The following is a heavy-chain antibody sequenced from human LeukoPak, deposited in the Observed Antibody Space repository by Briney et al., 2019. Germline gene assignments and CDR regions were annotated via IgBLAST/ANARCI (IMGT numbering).Heavy chain of an antibody. D-gene: IGHD3-3*01. Sequence: PSETLSLTCTVSGGSISSYYWSWIRQPPGKGLEWIGYIYYSGSTNYNPSLKSRVTISVDTSKNQFSLKLSSVTAADTAVYYCARTHDFWSGYFMQQGWFDPWGQGTLVTVSS. J-gene: IGHJ5*02. CDR2: IYYSGST. CDR3: ARTHDFWSGYFMQQGWFDP. V-gene: IGHV4-59*08. CDR1: GGSISSYY.